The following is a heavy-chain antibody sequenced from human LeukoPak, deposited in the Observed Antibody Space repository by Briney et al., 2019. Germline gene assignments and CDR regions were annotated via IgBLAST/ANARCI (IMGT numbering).Heavy chain of an antibody. J-gene: IGHJ6*03. CDR2: MNPNSGNT. D-gene: IGHD6-13*01. CDR1: GYTFTSYD. V-gene: IGHV1-8*01. Sequence: ASVKLSCKASGYTFTSYDINWVRQATGQGLEWMGWMNPNSGNTGYAQKFQGRVTMTRNTSISTAYMELSSLRSEDTAVYYCARNHYSSSWYDPYYYYMDVWGKGTTVTVSS. CDR3: ARNHYSSSWYDPYYYYMDV.